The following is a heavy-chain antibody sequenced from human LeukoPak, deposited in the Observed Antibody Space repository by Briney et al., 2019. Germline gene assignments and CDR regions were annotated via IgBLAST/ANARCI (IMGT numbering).Heavy chain of an antibody. CDR1: GDSVSSISAA. J-gene: IGHJ6*02. Sequence: SQTLSLTCAISGDSVSSISAAWNWIRQSPSRGLEWLGRTYYRSKWYHEYAVAVKSRITIDPDTSKNQFPLQLNSVTPEDTAVYYCARGEAGLNYGMDVWGQGTTVTVSS. CDR3: ARGEAGLNYGMDV. D-gene: IGHD6-19*01. V-gene: IGHV6-1*01. CDR2: TYYRSKWYH.